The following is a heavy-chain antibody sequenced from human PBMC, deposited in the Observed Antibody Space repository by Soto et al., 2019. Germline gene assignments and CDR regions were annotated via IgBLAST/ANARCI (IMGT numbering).Heavy chain of an antibody. CDR3: ARGDSIFGVVMGGTRFDP. CDR1: LFTFSYHY. J-gene: IGHJ5*02. D-gene: IGHD3-3*01. Sequence: GSRRPACPTPLFTFSYHYMNRVRPAPGKGLEWVSYINNGGETIYYADSVKGRFTMSRDNAKNLVDLQMNSLRAEDTAVYYCARGDSIFGVVMGGTRFDPWGQGTLVTVSS. V-gene: IGHV3-11*01. CDR2: INNGGETI.